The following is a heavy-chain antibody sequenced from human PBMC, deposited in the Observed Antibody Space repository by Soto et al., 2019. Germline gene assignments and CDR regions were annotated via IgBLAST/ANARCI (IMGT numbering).Heavy chain of an antibody. Sequence: QVQLVQSGADVKKPGSSVRVSCKASGGTFSTYAINWVRQAPGHGLEWMGVILPIFNKTHYAQNFQGRVTIIADKSTSTSYMELSSLRSEDTAVYYCARDGVQFLYKTYFDTWGQGTLATVSS. CDR1: GGTFSTYA. CDR3: ARDGVQFLYKTYFDT. D-gene: IGHD3-3*01. J-gene: IGHJ5*02. V-gene: IGHV1-69*06. CDR2: ILPIFNKT.